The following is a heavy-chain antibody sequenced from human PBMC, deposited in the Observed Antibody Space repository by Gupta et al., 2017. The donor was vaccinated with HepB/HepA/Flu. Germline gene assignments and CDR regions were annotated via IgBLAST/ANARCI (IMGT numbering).Heavy chain of an antibody. V-gene: IGHV5-51*01. J-gene: IGHJ4*02. D-gene: IGHD2-2*01. CDR2: VYPGDSDS. Sequence: GLEWMGTVYPGDSDSQYSPAFQGQVTISVDKSVSTAYLQWSSLKTSDTAVYYCARAAQPAAQIGLDYWGQGTLVTGSS. CDR3: ARAAQPAAQIGLDY.